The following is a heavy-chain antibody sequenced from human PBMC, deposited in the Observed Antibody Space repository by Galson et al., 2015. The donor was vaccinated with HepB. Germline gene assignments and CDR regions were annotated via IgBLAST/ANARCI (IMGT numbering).Heavy chain of an antibody. V-gene: IGHV1-69*13. D-gene: IGHD3-3*01. CDR3: ARDPLAKGITSVRRAGSYYYYGMDV. J-gene: IGHJ6*02. CDR1: GGTFSSYA. Sequence: SVKVSCKASGGTFSSYAISWVRQAPGQGLEWMGGIIPIFGTANYAQKFQGRVTITADESTSTAYMELSSLRSEDTAVYYCARDPLAKGITSVRRAGSYYYYGMDVWGQGTTVTVSS. CDR2: IIPIFGTA.